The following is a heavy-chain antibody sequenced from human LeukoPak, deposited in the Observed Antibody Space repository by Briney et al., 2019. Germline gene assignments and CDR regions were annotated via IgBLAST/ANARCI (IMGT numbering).Heavy chain of an antibody. CDR1: GYTFTSYY. D-gene: IGHD3-10*01. CDR2: INPSGGST. Sequence: ASVKVSCTVSGYTFTSYYMHWVRQAPGQGLEWMGIINPSGGSTSYAQKFQGRVTMTRDTSTSTVYMELSSLRSEDTAVYYCARDLYGSGSYRVPWFDPWGQGTLVTVSS. V-gene: IGHV1-46*01. J-gene: IGHJ5*02. CDR3: ARDLYGSGSYRVPWFDP.